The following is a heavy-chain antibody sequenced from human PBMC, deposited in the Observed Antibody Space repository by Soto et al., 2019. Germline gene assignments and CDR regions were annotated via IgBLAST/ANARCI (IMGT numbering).Heavy chain of an antibody. CDR1: GFTFSSYG. J-gene: IGHJ4*02. Sequence: GGSLRLSCAASGFTFSSYGMHWVRQAPGKGLEWVAVIWYDGSNKYYADSVKGRFTISRDNSKNTLYLQMNSLRAEDTAVYYCARDRAEDSSSCLDYWGQGTLVTVSS. V-gene: IGHV3-33*01. CDR3: ARDRAEDSSSCLDY. D-gene: IGHD6-13*01. CDR2: IWYDGSNK.